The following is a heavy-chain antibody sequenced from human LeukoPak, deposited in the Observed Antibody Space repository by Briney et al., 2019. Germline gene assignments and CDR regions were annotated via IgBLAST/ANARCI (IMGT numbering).Heavy chain of an antibody. J-gene: IGHJ6*04. CDR3: ARRYCSSTSCYHGMDV. V-gene: IGHV3-74*01. Sequence: GGSLRLSCASAGFTFSTYWMHWVRQAPGKGLVWVSRISSDGSSTIYADSVKGRFTISRDSAKNTLYLQMNSLRAADTAVYYCARRYCSSTSCYHGMDVRGEGAAVTVSS. D-gene: IGHD2-2*01. CDR1: GFTFSTYW. CDR2: ISSDGSST.